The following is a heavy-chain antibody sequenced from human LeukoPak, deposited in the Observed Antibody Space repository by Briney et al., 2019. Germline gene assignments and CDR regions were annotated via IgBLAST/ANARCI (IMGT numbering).Heavy chain of an antibody. J-gene: IGHJ4*02. D-gene: IGHD5-12*01. CDR2: IKQDGSIK. Sequence: GGSLRLSCAASGFTFSTYWMSWVRQTPGKGLEWVANIKQDGSIKYYVDSVKGRFTISRDNAKNSLYLQLNSLRAGDTAVYYCATTIRDSPWDYWGQGTLVTVSS. CDR3: ATTIRDSPWDY. V-gene: IGHV3-7*01. CDR1: GFTFSTYW.